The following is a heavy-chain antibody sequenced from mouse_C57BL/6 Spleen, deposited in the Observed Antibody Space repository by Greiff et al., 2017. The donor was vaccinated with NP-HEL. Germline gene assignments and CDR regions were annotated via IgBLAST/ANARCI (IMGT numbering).Heavy chain of an antibody. Sequence: VMLVESGPGLVQPSQSLSITCTVSGFSLTSYGVHWVRQSPGKGLEWLGVIWSGGSTDYNAAFISRLSISKDNSKSQVFFKMNSLQADDTAIYYCARNPNWDGSFDYWGQGTTLTVSS. V-gene: IGHV2-2*01. J-gene: IGHJ2*01. CDR2: IWSGGST. CDR3: ARNPNWDGSFDY. CDR1: GFSLTSYG. D-gene: IGHD4-1*01.